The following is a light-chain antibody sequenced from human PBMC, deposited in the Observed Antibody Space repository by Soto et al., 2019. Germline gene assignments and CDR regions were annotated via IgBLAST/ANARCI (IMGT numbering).Light chain of an antibody. Sequence: QPVLTQSSSASASLGSSVNLTCTLSSGHSTYIIAWHLQQPGRAPRFLMKLLHSGSYNKASGVPDRFSGSSSGADRYLTISNLQFEDEADYYCETWDNNIPVFGGGTKLTVL. V-gene: IGLV4-60*02. J-gene: IGLJ3*02. CDR2: LLHSGSY. CDR1: SGHSTYI. CDR3: ETWDNNIPV.